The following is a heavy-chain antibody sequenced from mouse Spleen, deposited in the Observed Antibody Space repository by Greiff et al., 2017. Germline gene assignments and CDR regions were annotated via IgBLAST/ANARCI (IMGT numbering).Heavy chain of an antibody. CDR2: IYPSDSYT. CDR1: GYTFTSYW. V-gene: IGHV1S126*01. J-gene: IGHJ3*01. D-gene: IGHD3-3*01. CDR3: TRSGTGFAY. Sequence: VQRVESGAELVRPGASVKLSCKASGYTFTSYWINWVKQRPGQGLEWIGNIYPSDSYTNYNQKFKDKATLTVDKSSTTAYMQLSSPTSEDSAVYYCTRSGTGFAYWGQGTLVTVSA.